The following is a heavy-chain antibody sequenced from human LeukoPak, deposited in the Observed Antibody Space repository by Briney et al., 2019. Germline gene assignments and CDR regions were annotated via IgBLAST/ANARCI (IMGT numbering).Heavy chain of an antibody. CDR3: ARGLYGDVLDY. Sequence: SETLSLTCTVSGGSISSYYWSWIRQPPGKGLEWIGYIYYSGSTNYNPSLKSRVTISVDTSKNQFSLKLSSVTAADTAVYYCARGLYGDVLDYWGQGALVTVSS. CDR2: IYYSGST. CDR1: GGSISSYY. V-gene: IGHV4-59*01. D-gene: IGHD4-17*01. J-gene: IGHJ4*02.